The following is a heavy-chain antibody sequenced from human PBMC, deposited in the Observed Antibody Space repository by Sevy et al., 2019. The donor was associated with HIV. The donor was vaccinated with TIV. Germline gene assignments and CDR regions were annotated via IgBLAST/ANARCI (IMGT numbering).Heavy chain of an antibody. J-gene: IGHJ4*02. CDR3: TRCPGYTTGWETHSSHCCDS. D-gene: IGHD2-2*02. Sequence: GGSLRLSCAASGFTFSEYYMSWVRLAPGRGLEWLSHISASGSVVYYADSEKGQFTISRVNTKNLLYLQMNSLSPDDPAVYYCTRCPGYTTGWETHSSHCCDSWGQGTQVTVSS. V-gene: IGHV3-11*01. CDR2: ISASGSVV. CDR1: GFTFSEYY.